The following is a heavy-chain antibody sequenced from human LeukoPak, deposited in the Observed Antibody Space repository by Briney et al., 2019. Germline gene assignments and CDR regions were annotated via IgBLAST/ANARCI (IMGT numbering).Heavy chain of an antibody. CDR2: INTNTGNP. D-gene: IGHD1-1*01. J-gene: IGHJ5*02. CDR1: GYTFTSYA. CDR3: ARDIPTGTGDGFDP. V-gene: IGHV7-4-1*02. Sequence: GASVKVSCKASGYTFTSYAMNWVRQAPGQGLEWMGWINTNTGNPTYAQGFTGRFVFSLDTSVSTAYLQISSLKAEDTAVYYCARDIPTGTGDGFDPWGQGTLVTVSS.